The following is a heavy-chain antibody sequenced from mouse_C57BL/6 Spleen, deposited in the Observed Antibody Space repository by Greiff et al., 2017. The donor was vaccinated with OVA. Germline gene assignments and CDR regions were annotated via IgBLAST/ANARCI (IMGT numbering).Heavy chain of an antibody. Sequence: EVQGVESGGGLVQPKGSLKLSCAASGFSFNTYAMNWVRQAPGKGLEWVARIRSKSNNYATYYADSVKDRFTISRDDSESMLYLQMNNLKTEDTAMYYCVRNWDGGFDYWGQGTTLTVSS. V-gene: IGHV10-1*01. CDR1: GFSFNTYA. CDR2: IRSKSNNYAT. J-gene: IGHJ2*01. CDR3: VRNWDGGFDY. D-gene: IGHD4-1*01.